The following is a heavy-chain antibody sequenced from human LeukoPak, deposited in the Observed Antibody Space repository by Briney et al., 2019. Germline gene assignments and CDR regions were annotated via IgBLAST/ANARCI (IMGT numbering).Heavy chain of an antibody. V-gene: IGHV3-11*01. Sequence: PGGSLRLSCAASGFTFNDYYMSWIRQAPGKGLEWLSYINIGGTNTHYADSVKGRFTISRDNAKKSLYLEMNNLRAEDTAVYYCATDGAGFDIWGQGVLVTVSS. CDR3: ATDGAGFDI. CDR1: GFTFNDYY. CDR2: INIGGTNT. J-gene: IGHJ5*02.